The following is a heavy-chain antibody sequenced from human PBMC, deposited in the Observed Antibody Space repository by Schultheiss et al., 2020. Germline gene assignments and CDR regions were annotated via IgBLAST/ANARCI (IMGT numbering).Heavy chain of an antibody. V-gene: IGHV4-38-2*01. D-gene: IGHD6-6*01. CDR2: IYYSGST. Sequence: GSLRLSCAASGFTFDDYGMSWVRQAPGKGLEWIGSIYYSGSTDYNPSLKSRVTISKDTSKNQFSLKLSSVTAADTAVYYCARGSSSSYLDYFDYWGQGTLVTVSS. CDR1: GFTFDDYG. J-gene: IGHJ4*02. CDR3: ARGSSSSYLDYFDY.